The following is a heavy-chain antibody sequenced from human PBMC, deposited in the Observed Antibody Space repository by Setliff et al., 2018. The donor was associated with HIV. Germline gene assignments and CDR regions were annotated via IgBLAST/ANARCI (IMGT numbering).Heavy chain of an antibody. V-gene: IGHV4-59*11. CDR3: AREAVRFGGSYRFDY. D-gene: IGHD1-26*01. J-gene: IGHJ4*02. CDR1: GGSISSHY. CDR2: IYYSGST. Sequence: SETLSLTCSVSGGSISSHYWSWIRQPPGKGLEWIGHIYYSGSTNYNPSLKSRVTISVDTSKNQFSLKLRSVTAADTAVYYCAREAVRFGGSYRFDYWGQGTLVTVS.